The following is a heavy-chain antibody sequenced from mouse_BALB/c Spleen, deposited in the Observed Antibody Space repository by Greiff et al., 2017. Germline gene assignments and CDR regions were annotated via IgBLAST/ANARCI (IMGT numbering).Heavy chain of an antibody. V-gene: IGHV1-80*01. D-gene: IGHD2-14*01. CDR1: GYAFSSYW. CDR2: IYPGDGDT. J-gene: IGHJ3*01. Sequence: QVQLQQSGAELVRPGSSVKISCKASGYAFSSYWMNWVKQRPGQGLEWIGQIYPGDGDTNYNGKFKGKATLTADKSSSTAYMQLSSLTSEDSAVYFCASAYRYEAWFAYWGQGTLVTVSA. CDR3: ASAYRYEAWFAY.